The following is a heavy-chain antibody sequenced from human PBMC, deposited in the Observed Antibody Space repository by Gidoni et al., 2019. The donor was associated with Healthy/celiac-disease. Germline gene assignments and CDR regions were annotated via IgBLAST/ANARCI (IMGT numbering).Heavy chain of an antibody. CDR3: ATVGIVPAAPMDV. CDR2: ISGSGGST. Sequence: EVQLLESGGGLVQPGGSLRLSCAASGVTFRSYAMSWVRQAPGKGLEWVSAISGSGGSTYYADSVKGRFTISRDNSKNTLYLQMNSLRAEDTAVYYCATVGIVPAAPMDVWGKGTTVTVSS. J-gene: IGHJ6*03. D-gene: IGHD2-2*01. V-gene: IGHV3-23*01. CDR1: GVTFRSYA.